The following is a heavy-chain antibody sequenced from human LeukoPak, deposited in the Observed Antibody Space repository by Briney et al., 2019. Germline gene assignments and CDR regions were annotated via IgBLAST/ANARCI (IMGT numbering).Heavy chain of an antibody. CDR3: ARAGDSSGPSDYYFDY. CDR1: GFTFSNYA. J-gene: IGHJ4*02. V-gene: IGHV3-30*04. CDR2: ISYDGSNK. Sequence: GGSLRLSCAASGFTFSNYALHWVRQAPGKGLEWVAVISYDGSNKFYADSVRGRFTISRDNSKNTLFLQMNSLRPEDTAVYYCARAGDSSGPSDYYFDYWGQGTLVTVSS. D-gene: IGHD3-22*01.